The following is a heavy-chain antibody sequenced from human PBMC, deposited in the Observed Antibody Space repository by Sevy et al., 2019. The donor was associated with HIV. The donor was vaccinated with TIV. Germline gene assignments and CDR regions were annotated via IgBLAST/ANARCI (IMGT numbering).Heavy chain of an antibody. V-gene: IGHV1-2*02. Sequence: ASVKVSCKTSTYSFTAYYIHWVRQAPGQGLEWMGWINPNAGGSGGTNYAQKFQGRVTMTSVASINTAYMELTRLTSDDTAVYYCARGGKFSPGHYSDYWGQGTLVTVSS. J-gene: IGHJ4*02. CDR1: TYSFTAYY. D-gene: IGHD3-10*01. CDR2: INPNAGGSGGT. CDR3: ARGGKFSPGHYSDY.